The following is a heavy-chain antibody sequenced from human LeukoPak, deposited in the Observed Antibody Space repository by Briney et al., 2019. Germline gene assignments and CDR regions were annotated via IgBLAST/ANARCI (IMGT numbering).Heavy chain of an antibody. CDR1: GFTFSSYW. J-gene: IGHJ4*02. Sequence: PGGSLRLSCAASGFTFSSYWMHWVRRAPGKGLVWVSRINSDGSSTSYADSVKGRFTISRDNAKNTLYLQMNSLRAEDTAVYYCRLTGTTGQYGFDYWGQGTPVTVSS. D-gene: IGHD1-7*01. V-gene: IGHV3-74*01. CDR2: INSDGSST. CDR3: RLTGTTGQYGFDY.